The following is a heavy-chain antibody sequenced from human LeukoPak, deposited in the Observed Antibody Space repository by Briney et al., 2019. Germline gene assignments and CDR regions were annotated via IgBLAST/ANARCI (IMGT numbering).Heavy chain of an antibody. CDR1: GFTVSSNY. D-gene: IGHD3-10*01. J-gene: IGHJ4*02. Sequence: QPGGSLRLSCAASGFTVSSNYMSWVRQAPGKGLEWVSVIYSGGSTYYADSVKGRFTISRDNSKNTLYLQMNSLRAEDTAVYYCARAGITMVRGVIRLGYFDYWGQGTLVTVSS. CDR3: ARAGITMVRGVIRLGYFDY. V-gene: IGHV3-53*01. CDR2: IYSGGST.